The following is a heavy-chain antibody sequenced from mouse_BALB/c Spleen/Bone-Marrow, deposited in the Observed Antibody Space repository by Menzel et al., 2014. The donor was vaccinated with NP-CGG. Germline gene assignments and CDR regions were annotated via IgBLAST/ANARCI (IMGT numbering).Heavy chain of an antibody. CDR1: GYTFTSYW. CDR2: IYPGDGDT. D-gene: IGHD2-1*01. CDR3: ARRGNYGNAMDY. Sequence: VQLQQSGAEQARPGASVKLSCKASGYTFTSYWMQWVKQRPGQGLEWIGAIYPGDGDTRYTQKFKGKATLTVDKSSSTAYMQLSSLASEDSAVYYCARRGNYGNAMDYWGQGTSVTVSS. J-gene: IGHJ4*01. V-gene: IGHV1-87*01.